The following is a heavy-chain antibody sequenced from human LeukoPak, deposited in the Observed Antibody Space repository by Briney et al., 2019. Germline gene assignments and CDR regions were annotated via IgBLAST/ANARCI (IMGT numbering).Heavy chain of an antibody. D-gene: IGHD3-9*01. CDR3: ARHDWTFDI. CDR1: GYSISSGYY. CDR2: IYHTGST. Sequence: SETLSLTCTVSGYSISSGYYWGWIRQPPGKGLEWIGSIYHTGSTYYNPSLKSRVTISVDTSKNQFSLKLSSVTAADTAVYYCARHDWTFDIWGQGTMVTASS. J-gene: IGHJ3*02. V-gene: IGHV4-38-2*02.